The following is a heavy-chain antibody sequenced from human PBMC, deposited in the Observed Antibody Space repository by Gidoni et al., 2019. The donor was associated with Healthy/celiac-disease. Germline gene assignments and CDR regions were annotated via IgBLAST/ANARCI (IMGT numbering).Heavy chain of an antibody. CDR1: GGTFSSYA. D-gene: IGHD4-17*01. J-gene: IGHJ4*02. CDR2: IIPIFGTA. CDR3: ARSAGDYSPWFEY. Sequence: QVQLVQSGAEVKKPGSSVKVSCKASGGTFSSYAISWVRQAPGQGLEWMGGIIPIFGTANFAQEFQGRVTINADETTGTDYRGLSSLRSEDTAVYYCARSAGDYSPWFEYWGQGTLVTVSS. V-gene: IGHV1-69*01.